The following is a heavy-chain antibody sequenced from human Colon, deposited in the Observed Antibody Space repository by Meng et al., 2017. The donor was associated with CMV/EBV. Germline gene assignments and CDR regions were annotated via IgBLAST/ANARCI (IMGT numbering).Heavy chain of an antibody. D-gene: IGHD2-8*01. J-gene: IGHJ6*02. CDR1: GFTFSSYG. V-gene: IGHV3-7*01. Sequence: GESLKISCAASGFTFSSYGMSWVRQAPGKGLEWVANIKQDGSEKYYVDSVKGRFTISRDNAKNSLYLQMNSLRAEDTAVYYCARDRRNNVGMDVWGQGTTVTVSS. CDR3: ARDRRNNVGMDV. CDR2: IKQDGSEK.